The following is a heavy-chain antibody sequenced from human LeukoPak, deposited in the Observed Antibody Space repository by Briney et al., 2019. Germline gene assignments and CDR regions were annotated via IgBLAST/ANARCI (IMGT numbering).Heavy chain of an antibody. J-gene: IGHJ4*02. CDR2: IKQDGSEK. CDR3: AKLISGYSFGSLAYDY. Sequence: PGGSLRLSCAASGFTFSSYWMSWVRQAPGKGLEWVANIKQDGSEKYYVDSVKGRFTISRDNAKNSLYLQMNSLRAEDTAVYYCAKLISGYSFGSLAYDYWGQGTLVTVSS. V-gene: IGHV3-7*01. CDR1: GFTFSSYW. D-gene: IGHD3-22*01.